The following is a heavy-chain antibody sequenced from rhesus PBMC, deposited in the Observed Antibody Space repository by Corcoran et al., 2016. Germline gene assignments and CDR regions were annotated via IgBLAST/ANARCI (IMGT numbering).Heavy chain of an antibody. CDR1: GGSIRGYYY. J-gene: IGHJ4*01. D-gene: IGHD1-44*02. V-gene: IGHV4-73*01. CDR3: ARGSSHFDY. CDR2: IYGNSAST. Sequence: QVQLQQWGEGLVKPSETLSLTCAVYGGSIRGYYYWGWLLKPPGKGLEWIGYIYGNSASTNYNPSLKNRVTISKDTSKNQFSLKLSSVTAADTAVYYCARGSSHFDYWGQGVLVTVSS.